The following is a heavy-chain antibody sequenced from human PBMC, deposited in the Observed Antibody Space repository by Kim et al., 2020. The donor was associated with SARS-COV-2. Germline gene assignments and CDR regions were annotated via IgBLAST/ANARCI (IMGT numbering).Heavy chain of an antibody. D-gene: IGHD1-1*01. J-gene: IGHJ4*02. CDR3: ARNPQLGPYYFDY. CDR2: IWYDGSNK. Sequence: GGSLRLSCAASGFTFSSYGMHWVRQAPGKGLEWVAVIWYDGSNKYYADSVKGRFTISRDNSKNTLYLQMNSLRAEDTAVYYCARNPQLGPYYFDYWGQGTLVTVSS. V-gene: IGHV3-33*01. CDR1: GFTFSSYG.